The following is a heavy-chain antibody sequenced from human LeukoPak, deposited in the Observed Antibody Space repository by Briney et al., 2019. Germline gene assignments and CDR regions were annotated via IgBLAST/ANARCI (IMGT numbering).Heavy chain of an antibody. CDR2: FDPEDGET. J-gene: IGHJ6*02. Sequence: ASVNVSCKVSGYTLTELSMHWVRQAPGKGLEWMGGFDPEDGETIYAQKFQGRVTMTEDTSTDTAYMELSSLRSEDTAVYYCARRLRDWVTTSYYYGMDVWGQGTTVTVSS. CDR1: GYTLTELS. CDR3: ARRLRDWVTTSYYYGMDV. D-gene: IGHD4-11*01. V-gene: IGHV1-24*01.